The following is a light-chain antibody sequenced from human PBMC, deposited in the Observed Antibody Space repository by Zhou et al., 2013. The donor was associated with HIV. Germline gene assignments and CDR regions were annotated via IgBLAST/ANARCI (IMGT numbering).Light chain of an antibody. Sequence: QSVMAQPPSVSGAPGQRVTISCTGSGSSIGAGFDVHWYQQLPGTAPRLLIYGNTNRPSGVPDRFSGSKSGASASLAITGLQAEDEADYYCQSYDSSLSGYVFGTGTKVTVL. CDR2: GNT. V-gene: IGLV1-40*01. CDR1: GSSIGAGFD. J-gene: IGLJ1*01. CDR3: QSYDSSLSGYV.